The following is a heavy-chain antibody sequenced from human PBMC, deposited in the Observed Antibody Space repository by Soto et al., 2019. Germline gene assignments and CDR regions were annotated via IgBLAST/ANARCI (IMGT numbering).Heavy chain of an antibody. J-gene: IGHJ4*02. CDR3: ARGGYSSTDWYLIDY. D-gene: IGHD6-19*01. CDR2: ISSSSSNI. Sequence: GGSLRLSCVASGFTFSSYGMPWVRQAPGKGLEWVSYISSSSSNINYADSVKGRFTSSRDNAKNSLYLQMNSLRAEDTAVYYCARGGYSSTDWYLIDYWGQGTLVTVSS. CDR1: GFTFSSYG. V-gene: IGHV3-48*04.